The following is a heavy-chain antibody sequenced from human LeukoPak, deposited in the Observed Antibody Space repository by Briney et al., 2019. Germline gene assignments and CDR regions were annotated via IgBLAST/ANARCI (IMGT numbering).Heavy chain of an antibody. CDR3: TRDDNWGQENFDY. Sequence: TGGSLRLSCTASGFTFGDYGMSWFRRAPGKGLEWVGHIRSKTYGGTTEYATSIKGRFTISRDDSKSIAYLQMNSLRSEDTAVYYCTRDDNWGQENFDYRGQGTLVTVSS. CDR2: IRSKTYGGTT. CDR1: GFTFGDYG. D-gene: IGHD7-27*01. J-gene: IGHJ4*02. V-gene: IGHV3-49*03.